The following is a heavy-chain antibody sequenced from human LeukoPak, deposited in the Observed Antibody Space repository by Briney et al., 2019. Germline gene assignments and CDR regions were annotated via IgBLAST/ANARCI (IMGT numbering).Heavy chain of an antibody. CDR3: ARGGANYYDSTPQILFDY. CDR1: GYTFTGYY. V-gene: IGHV1-2*06. J-gene: IGHJ4*02. Sequence: ASVKVSCKASGYTFTGYYIHWVRQAPGQGLEWMGRINPNSGGTKYAQKFQGRVTMTRDTSISTAYMELSRLRSDDTAVYYCARGGANYYDSTPQILFDYWGQGTLVTVSS. CDR2: INPNSGGT. D-gene: IGHD3-22*01.